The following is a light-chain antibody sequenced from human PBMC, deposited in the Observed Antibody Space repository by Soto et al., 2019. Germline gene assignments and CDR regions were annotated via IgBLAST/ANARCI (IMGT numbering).Light chain of an antibody. CDR2: KAS. CDR3: QQYESYPMT. V-gene: IGKV1-5*03. J-gene: IGKJ4*01. Sequence: DSQMTQYPSTLSASVGDRVTITCRASQSISSWLAWYQQKPGKAPKLLISKASTLHSGVPPRFSGSGSGTDFTLIISSLQPDDFATYYCQQYESYPMTFGGGTKVEIK. CDR1: QSISSW.